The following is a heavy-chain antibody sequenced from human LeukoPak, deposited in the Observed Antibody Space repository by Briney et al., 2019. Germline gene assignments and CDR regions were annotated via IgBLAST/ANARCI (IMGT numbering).Heavy chain of an antibody. CDR1: RFTFSSYW. CDR3: AGTIVGKWAIDY. D-gene: IGHD3-22*01. V-gene: IGHV3-53*01. J-gene: IGHJ4*02. CDR2: IYSGGST. Sequence: TGGSLRLSCAASRFTFSSYWMTWVRQAPGKGLEWVSVIYSGGSTYYADSVKGRFTISRDNSKNTLYLQMNSLRAEDTAVYYCAGTIVGKWAIDYWGQGTLVTVSS.